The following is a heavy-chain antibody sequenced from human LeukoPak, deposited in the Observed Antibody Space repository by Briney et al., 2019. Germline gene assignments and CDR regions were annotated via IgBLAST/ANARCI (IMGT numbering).Heavy chain of an antibody. CDR3: ARQLNRDGYNLGSDY. CDR1: GGTFSSYA. V-gene: IGHV1-69*06. J-gene: IGHJ4*02. Sequence: ASVKVSCKASGGTFSSYAISWVRQAPGQGLEWMGGIIPIFGTANYAQRFQGRVTITADKSTSTAYMELSSLRSEDTAVYYCARQLNRDGYNLGSDYWGQGTLVTVSS. CDR2: IIPIFGTA. D-gene: IGHD5-24*01.